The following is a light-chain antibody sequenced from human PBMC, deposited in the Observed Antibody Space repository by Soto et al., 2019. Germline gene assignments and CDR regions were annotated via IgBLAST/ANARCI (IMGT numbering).Light chain of an antibody. CDR2: GAS. Sequence: EIVMTQSPATLSVSPGERATLSCRASQSVSSNFASYQQKPGQAPRRLIYGASTRATGSPARFSGSRSGTEFTIIIISLQSEDFAVDYCQQYNNWPPWTFGQGTKVEIK. J-gene: IGKJ1*01. CDR3: QQYNNWPPWT. V-gene: IGKV3-15*01. CDR1: QSVSSN.